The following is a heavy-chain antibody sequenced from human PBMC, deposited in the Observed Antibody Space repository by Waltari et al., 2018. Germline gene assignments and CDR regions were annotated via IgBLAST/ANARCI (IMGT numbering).Heavy chain of an antibody. J-gene: IGHJ5*02. CDR2: MSYNSGGT. CDR3: ARDLNTRGVIDP. V-gene: IGHV1-2*02. D-gene: IGHD2-2*01. Sequence: QGQLVQSGAEVKKPGASVKVSCRASGYTFSDYFIHWVRQAPGHGLEWVGWMSYNSGGTKYVDTFQGRVIMTRDTSIATVYMELTGLTSDDTAIYYCARDLNTRGVIDPWGQGSLVTVSS. CDR1: GYTFSDYF.